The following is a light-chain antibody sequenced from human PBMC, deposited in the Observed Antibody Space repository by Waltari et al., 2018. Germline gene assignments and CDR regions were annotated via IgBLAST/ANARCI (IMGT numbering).Light chain of an antibody. V-gene: IGKV4-1*01. CDR2: WAS. J-gene: IGKJ1*01. CDR3: QQYYTTPWT. CDR1: QSVLYSSNNNNY. Sequence: DIVMTQSPDSLAVSLGERATINCKSNQSVLYSSNNNNYLAWYQQKPRQPPKLLIYWASTRESRVPDRFSGSGSGTDFTLAISSLQAEDVAVYYCQQYYTTPWTFGQGTKVEI.